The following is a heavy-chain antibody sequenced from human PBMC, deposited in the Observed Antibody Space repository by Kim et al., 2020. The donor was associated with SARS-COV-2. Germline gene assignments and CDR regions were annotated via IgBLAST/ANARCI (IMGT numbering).Heavy chain of an antibody. CDR1: GGSFSGYY. CDR2: ISHSGRT. CDR3: ARSYSGCDFCFDP. V-gene: IGHV4-34*01. J-gene: IGHJ5*02. Sequence: SETLSLTCAVSGGSFSGYYWSWIRQTPGKGLEWIGEISHSGRTNYNPSLQSRVVISVDTSKNQFSLKLISVTAADTAVYYCARSYSGCDFCFDPWGQGTLVTVS. D-gene: IGHD5-12*01.